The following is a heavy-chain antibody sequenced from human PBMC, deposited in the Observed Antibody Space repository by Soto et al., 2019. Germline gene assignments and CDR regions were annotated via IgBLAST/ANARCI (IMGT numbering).Heavy chain of an antibody. D-gene: IGHD3-3*01. J-gene: IGHJ4*02. V-gene: IGHV3-33*01. CDR1: GFTFSSYG. CDR3: ARVYDFWGGLGY. Sequence: QVQLVESGGGVVQPGRSLRLSCAASGFTFSSYGMHWVRQAPGKGLEWVAVIWYDGSNKYYADSVKGRFTISRDNSKNTLYLQMNSLRAEDTAVYYCARVYDFWGGLGYWGQGTLVTVSS. CDR2: IWYDGSNK.